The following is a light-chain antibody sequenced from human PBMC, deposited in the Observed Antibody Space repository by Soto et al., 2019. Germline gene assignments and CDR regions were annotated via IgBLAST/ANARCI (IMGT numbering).Light chain of an antibody. CDR2: EVS. V-gene: IGLV2-18*02. J-gene: IGLJ1*01. CDR1: NSDIGSYNR. Sequence: QSVLTQPPSVSGSPGQSVTISCTGTNSDIGSYNRVSWYQQPPGTAPKLMIYEVSNRPSGVPDRFSGSQSGNTASLTISGLQAEDEADYYCSSYTSSSTPCVFGTGTKLTVL. CDR3: SSYTSSSTPCV.